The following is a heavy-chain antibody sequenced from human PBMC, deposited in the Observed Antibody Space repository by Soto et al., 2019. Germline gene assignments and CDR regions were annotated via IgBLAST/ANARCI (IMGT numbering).Heavy chain of an antibody. J-gene: IGHJ4*02. CDR2: IYYSGST. Sequence: ASETLSLTCTVSGGSISSSSYYWGWIRQPPGKGLEWIGSIYYSGSTYYNPSLKSRVTISVDTSKNQFSLKLSSVTAADTAVYYCARAGSYYPPDYWGQGTLVTVSS. V-gene: IGHV4-39*01. D-gene: IGHD1-26*01. CDR1: GGSISSSSYY. CDR3: ARAGSYYPPDY.